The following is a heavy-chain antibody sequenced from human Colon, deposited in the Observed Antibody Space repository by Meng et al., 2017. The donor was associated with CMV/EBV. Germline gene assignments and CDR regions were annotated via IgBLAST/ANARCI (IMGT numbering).Heavy chain of an antibody. Sequence: QVQLVESGGGVVQPGTSLRLSWSASGFLFIRNGMHWVRQAPGKGLESVAVISHDGTSEYYADSVRGRFIISRDNSKNTLYLQMNSLGVHDTAVYYCVRDGGGGYNQIDYWGQGTLVTVSS. CDR3: VRDGGGGYNQIDY. J-gene: IGHJ4*02. CDR2: ISHDGTSE. CDR1: GFLFIRNG. D-gene: IGHD5-24*01. V-gene: IGHV3-30*19.